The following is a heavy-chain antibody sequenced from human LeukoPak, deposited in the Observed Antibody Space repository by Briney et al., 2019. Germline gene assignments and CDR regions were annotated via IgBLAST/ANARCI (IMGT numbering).Heavy chain of an antibody. CDR3: ASPNSSSWYGSDY. CDR2: IYYSGST. J-gene: IGHJ4*02. V-gene: IGHV4-39*01. CDR1: GGSISSSSYY. D-gene: IGHD6-13*01. Sequence: PSETLSLTCTVSGGSISSSSYYWGWIRQPPGKGLEWIGSIYYSGSTYYNPSLKSRVTISVDTSKNQFSLKLSSVTAADTAVYYCASPNSSSWYGSDYWGQGTLVTVSS.